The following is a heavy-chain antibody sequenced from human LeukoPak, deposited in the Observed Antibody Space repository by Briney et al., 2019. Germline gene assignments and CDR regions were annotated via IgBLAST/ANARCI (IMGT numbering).Heavy chain of an antibody. CDR3: ARVVVVPAAIQDDY. V-gene: IGHV1-2*02. D-gene: IGHD2-2*02. CDR1: GYTFTGYY. J-gene: IGHJ4*02. Sequence: ASVKVSCKASGYTFTGYYMHWVRQAPGQGLEWMGWINPNSGGTNYAQKFQGRVTMTRDTSISTAYMELSRLRSDDTAVYYCARVVVVPAAIQDDYWGQGTLVTVSS. CDR2: INPNSGGT.